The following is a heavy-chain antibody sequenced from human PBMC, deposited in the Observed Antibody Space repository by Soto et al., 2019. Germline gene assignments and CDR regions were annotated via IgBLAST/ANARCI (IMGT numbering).Heavy chain of an antibody. J-gene: IGHJ3*02. D-gene: IGHD2-15*01. CDR3: ASALGYCSGGSCSDASDAFDI. Sequence: GESLKISCKGSGYSFTSYWIGWVRQMPGKGLEWMGIIYPGDSDTRYSPSFQGQVTISADKSISTAYLQWSSLKASDTAMYYCASALGYCSGGSCSDASDAFDIWGQGTMVTVSS. CDR1: GYSFTSYW. V-gene: IGHV5-51*01. CDR2: IYPGDSDT.